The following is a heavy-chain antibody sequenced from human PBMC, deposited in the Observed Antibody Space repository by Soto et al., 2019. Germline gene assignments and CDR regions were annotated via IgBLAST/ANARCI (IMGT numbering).Heavy chain of an antibody. CDR2: ISGSGGST. CDR3: AKLASGHYCTNGVCLLYYCDY. J-gene: IGHJ4*02. D-gene: IGHD2-8*01. V-gene: IGHV3-23*01. CDR1: GFTFNNYA. Sequence: EEQLLESGGGLVQPGGSLRLSCAASGFTFNNYAMSWVRQAPGKGLEWVSAISGSGGSTHYADSVKGRFTISRDNSKNTLCLQMNSLRAEDTAVYYCAKLASGHYCTNGVCLLYYCDYWGQGAQVTVSS.